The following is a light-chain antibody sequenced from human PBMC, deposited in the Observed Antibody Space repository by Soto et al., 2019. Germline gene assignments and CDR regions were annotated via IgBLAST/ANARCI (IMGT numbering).Light chain of an antibody. J-gene: IGKJ1*01. CDR2: DTF. Sequence: EVVLTQSPATLSLSPGERVTLSCRASQSITGYLAWSQHKPGQAPRLLIYDTFKRATGIPARFSGSGSGTDYTLTISSLQHHHFATSVCQQRTKWPATFGRGTKVEMK. CDR3: QQRTKWPAT. V-gene: IGKV3-11*01. CDR1: QSITGY.